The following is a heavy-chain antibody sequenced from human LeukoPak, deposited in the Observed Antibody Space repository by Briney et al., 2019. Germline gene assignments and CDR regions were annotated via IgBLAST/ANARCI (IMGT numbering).Heavy chain of an antibody. CDR1: GFTFAHHS. J-gene: IGHJ4*02. V-gene: IGHV3-53*04. Sequence: PGGSLRLSCMPSGFTFAHHSLSWVRQAPGKGLEWVSVIYSGGGTYYADSVKGRFTISRHNSKNTLYLQMNSLRAEDTAVYYCARDLGTRLDYWGQGTLVTVSS. CDR2: IYSGGGT. CDR3: ARDLGTRLDY.